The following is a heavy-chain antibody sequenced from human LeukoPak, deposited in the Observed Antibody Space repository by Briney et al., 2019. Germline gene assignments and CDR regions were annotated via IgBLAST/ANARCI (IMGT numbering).Heavy chain of an antibody. CDR3: ARERGYYDSSGYPGD. J-gene: IGHJ4*02. CDR1: GFTFRNYA. D-gene: IGHD3-22*01. V-gene: IGHV3-30*04. CDR2: ISYDGANK. Sequence: PGGSLRLSCAASGFTFRNYAMHWVRQAPGKGLEWVAVISYDGANKHYADSVKGRFTISRDNSKNTLYLQMNSLRAEDTAVYYCARERGYYDSSGYPGDWGQGTLVTVSS.